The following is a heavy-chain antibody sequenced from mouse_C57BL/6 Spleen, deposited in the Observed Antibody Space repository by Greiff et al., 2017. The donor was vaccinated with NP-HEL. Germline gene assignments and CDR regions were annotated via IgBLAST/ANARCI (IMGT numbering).Heavy chain of an antibody. V-gene: IGHV1-42*01. CDR2: INPSTGGT. D-gene: IGHD1-1*02. CDR3: ARYDGPGAMDY. J-gene: IGHJ4*01. CDR1: GYSFTGYY. Sequence: VQLQESGPELVKPGASVKISCKASGYSFTGYYMNWVKQSPEQSLEWIGEINPSTGGTTYNQKFKAKATLTVDKSSSTAYMQLKSLTSEDSAVYYCARYDGPGAMDYWGQGTSVTVSS.